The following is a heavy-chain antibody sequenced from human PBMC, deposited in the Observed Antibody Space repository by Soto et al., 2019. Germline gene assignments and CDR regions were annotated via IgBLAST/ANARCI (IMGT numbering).Heavy chain of an antibody. CDR1: GGSFSGYY. CDR2: INHSGST. Sequence: SETLSLTCAVYGGSFSGYYWSWIRQPPGKGLEWIGEINHSGSTNYNPSLKSRVTISVDTSKNQFSLKLSSVTAADTAVYYCARTTVVTVAGNWFDPWGQGTLVTVSS. J-gene: IGHJ5*02. D-gene: IGHD4-17*01. V-gene: IGHV4-34*01. CDR3: ARTTVVTVAGNWFDP.